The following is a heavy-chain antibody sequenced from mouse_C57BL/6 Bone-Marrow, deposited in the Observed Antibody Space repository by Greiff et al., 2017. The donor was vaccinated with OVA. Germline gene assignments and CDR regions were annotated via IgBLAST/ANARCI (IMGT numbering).Heavy chain of an antibody. Sequence: EVQLQQSGPGLAKPSQTLSLTCSVTGYSITSDYWNWIRTFPGNKLEYMGYISYSGSTYYNPSLKSRIPITRDTSKNQYYLQLNSVTTEDTATYYCARCNWLNWYFDVWGTGTTVTVSS. D-gene: IGHD4-1*01. CDR1: GYSITSDY. V-gene: IGHV3-8*01. CDR3: ARCNWLNWYFDV. CDR2: ISYSGST. J-gene: IGHJ1*03.